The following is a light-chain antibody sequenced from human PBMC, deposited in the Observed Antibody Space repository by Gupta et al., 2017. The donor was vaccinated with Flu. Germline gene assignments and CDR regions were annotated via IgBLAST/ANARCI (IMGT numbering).Light chain of an antibody. CDR2: DAS. CDR1: QSVSSY. J-gene: IGKJ4*01. CDR3: QQRSNWLT. V-gene: IGKV3-11*01. Sequence: EVVLTQSPATLSLSPGERATLSCRASQSVSSYLAWYQQKPGQASRLLLYDASNRATGIPARFSGSGSGTDFTLTISSLEPEDFAVYYCQQRSNWLTFGGGTKVEIK.